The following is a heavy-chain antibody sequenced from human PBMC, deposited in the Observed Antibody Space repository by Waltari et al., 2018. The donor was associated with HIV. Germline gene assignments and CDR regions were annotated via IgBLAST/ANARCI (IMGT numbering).Heavy chain of an antibody. CDR1: DSFVNPIS. V-gene: IGHV3-53*05. J-gene: IGHJ5*02. Sequence: AESGGTLIQPGGSLSLSCVAADSFVNPISMTWVRQAPGKSLEWGAIIYPGGDTHYSDSVKGRFSLSRDNFRNTVFLQMNNLIFDDTALYFCAKGVRYLGPWGPGTRVTVSS. CDR3: AKGVRYLGP. D-gene: IGHD3-9*01. CDR2: IYPGGDT.